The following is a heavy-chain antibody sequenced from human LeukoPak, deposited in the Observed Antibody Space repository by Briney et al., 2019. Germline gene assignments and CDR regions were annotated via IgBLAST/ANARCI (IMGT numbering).Heavy chain of an antibody. CDR3: AREDGTSMDNAFDI. V-gene: IGHV4-59*12. D-gene: IGHD5-18*01. Sequence: PSETLSLTCTVSSGSISSYYWSWIRQPPGKGLEWIGYIFDRGTTNYNPSLESRVTISAETSKNQVSLKLSSVTAADTAVYYCAREDGTSMDNAFDIWGQGTMVTVSS. CDR2: IFDRGTT. CDR1: SGSISSYY. J-gene: IGHJ3*02.